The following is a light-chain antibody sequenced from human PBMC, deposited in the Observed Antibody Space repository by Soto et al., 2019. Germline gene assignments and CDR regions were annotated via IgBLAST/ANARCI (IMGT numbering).Light chain of an antibody. CDR3: QQYYRASWT. V-gene: IGKV4-1*01. J-gene: IGKJ1*01. CDR1: QSVLYSSNNKNY. CDR2: WAS. Sequence: DIVMTQSPDSLAVSLGERATINCQSSQSVLYSSNNKNYLAWYQQKPGQPPKLLIYWASTREAGVPDRFSGSGSATGFTLTINTLQAEDVAVYYCQQYYRASWTFGQGTKVEVK.